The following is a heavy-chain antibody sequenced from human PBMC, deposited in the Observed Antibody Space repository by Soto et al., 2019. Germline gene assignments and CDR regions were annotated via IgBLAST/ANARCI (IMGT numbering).Heavy chain of an antibody. V-gene: IGHV1-69*06. J-gene: IGHJ5*02. CDR1: GGTFSSYA. Sequence: SVKVSCKASGGTFSSYAISWVRQARGQGLEWMGGIIPIFGTANYAQKFQGRVTITADKSTSTAYMELSSLRSEDTAVYYCARTVAGTGDWNWFDPWGQGTLVTVSS. CDR2: IIPIFGTA. D-gene: IGHD6-19*01. CDR3: ARTVAGTGDWNWFDP.